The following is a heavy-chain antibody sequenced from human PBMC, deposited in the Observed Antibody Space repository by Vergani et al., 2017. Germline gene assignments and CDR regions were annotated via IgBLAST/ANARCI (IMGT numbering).Heavy chain of an antibody. Sequence: QVQLQQWGAGLLKPSETLPLTCAVYGGSFSGYYWSWIRQPPGKGLEWIGEINHSGSTNYNPSLKSRVTISVDTSKNQFSLKLSSVTAADTAVYYCARLXQLRAGYYYYYMDVWGKGTTVTVSS. D-gene: IGHD5-12*01. CDR1: GGSFSGYY. CDR2: INHSGST. V-gene: IGHV4-34*01. CDR3: ARLXQLRAGYYYYYMDV. J-gene: IGHJ6*03.